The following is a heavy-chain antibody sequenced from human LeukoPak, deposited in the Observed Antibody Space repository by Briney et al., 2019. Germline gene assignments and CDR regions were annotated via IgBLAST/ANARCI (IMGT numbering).Heavy chain of an antibody. CDR3: ARSEGIAVAGTVGFAAY. V-gene: IGHV1-18*01. CDR2: ISAYNGNT. Sequence: ASVKVSCKASGYTFTSYGISWVRQAPGQGLEWMGWISAYNGNTNYAQKLQGRVTMTTDTSTSTAYMELRSLRSDDTAVYYCARSEGIAVAGTVGFAAYWGQGTLVTVSS. D-gene: IGHD6-19*01. CDR1: GYTFTSYG. J-gene: IGHJ4*02.